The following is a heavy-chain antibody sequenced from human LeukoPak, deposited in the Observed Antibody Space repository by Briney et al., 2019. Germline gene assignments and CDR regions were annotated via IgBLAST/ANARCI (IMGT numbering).Heavy chain of an antibody. Sequence: GASVKVSCKASGYTFTGYYMHVVRQAPGQGLEWMGWINPNSGGTNYAQKFHGRVTMTRDTSISTAYMELSRLRSDDTAVYYCARSFTMVRGAPHVGYWGQGTLVTVSS. CDR2: INPNSGGT. V-gene: IGHV1-2*02. D-gene: IGHD3-10*01. CDR1: GYTFTGYY. J-gene: IGHJ4*02. CDR3: ARSFTMVRGAPHVGY.